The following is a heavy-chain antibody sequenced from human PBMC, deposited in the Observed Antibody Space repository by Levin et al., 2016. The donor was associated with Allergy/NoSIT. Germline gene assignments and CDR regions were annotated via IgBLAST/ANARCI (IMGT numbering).Heavy chain of an antibody. CDR3: ARDVSPYSSGWYVDAFDI. J-gene: IGHJ3*02. V-gene: IGHV3-7*01. D-gene: IGHD6-19*01. CDR2: IRRDASDK. Sequence: ESLKISCAASGFDFSSSWMTWVRQAPGKGLEWVANIRRDASDKHYVDSVKGRFTISRDNAKNSLYLEMSSLRAEDTAVYYCARDVSPYSSGWYVDAFDIWGQGTMVTVSS. CDR1: GFDFSSSW.